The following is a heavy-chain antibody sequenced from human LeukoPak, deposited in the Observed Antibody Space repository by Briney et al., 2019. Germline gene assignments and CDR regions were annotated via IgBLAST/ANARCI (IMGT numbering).Heavy chain of an antibody. J-gene: IGHJ6*03. CDR2: INHSGST. Sequence: MPSETLSLTCAVYGVSFSGYYWSWLRQPPGKGLEWVGEINHSGSTNYNPSLKSRVTISVDTSKNQFSLKLSSVTAADTAVYYCARGIQLWLGNYYYYYMDVWGKGTTVTVSS. D-gene: IGHD5-18*01. CDR1: GVSFSGYY. CDR3: ARGIQLWLGNYYYYYMDV. V-gene: IGHV4-34*01.